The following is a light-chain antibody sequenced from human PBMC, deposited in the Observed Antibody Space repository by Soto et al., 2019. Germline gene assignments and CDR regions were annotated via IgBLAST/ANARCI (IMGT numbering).Light chain of an antibody. Sequence: IQMTQSPSSLSASVGDRVTITCQASQDISNYLNWYQQKPGKAPKLLIYDASNLETAVPSRFRGSGSGTDFTFTISRLQPEDIATYYCQQYENLPTFGQGTRLEIK. J-gene: IGKJ5*01. CDR3: QQYENLPT. V-gene: IGKV1-33*01. CDR2: DAS. CDR1: QDISNY.